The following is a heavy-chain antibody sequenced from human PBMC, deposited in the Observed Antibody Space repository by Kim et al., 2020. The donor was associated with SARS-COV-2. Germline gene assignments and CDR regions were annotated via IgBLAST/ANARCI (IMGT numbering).Heavy chain of an antibody. D-gene: IGHD2-2*01. CDR1: GGSISSGGYY. J-gene: IGHJ6*02. V-gene: IGHV4-31*03. CDR3: ARDLASSVVVPSAILGMDV. Sequence: SETLSLTCTVSGGSISSGGYYWSWIRQHPGKGLEWIGYIYYSGSTYYNPSLKSRVTISVDTSKNQFSLKLSSVTAADTAVYYCARDLASSVVVPSAILGMDVWGQGNTVTDSS. CDR2: IYYSGST.